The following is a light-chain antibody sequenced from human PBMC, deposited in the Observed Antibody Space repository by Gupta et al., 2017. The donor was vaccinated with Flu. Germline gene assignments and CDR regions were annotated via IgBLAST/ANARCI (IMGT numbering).Light chain of an antibody. Sequence: ERATLSCRASQSVSRDYLAWYQQKPGQPPRLLIYGAAIRATGIPDRFSGSGFGTDFTLTISRLEPEDCAVYYCHQYGSSPFTFGPGTKVDI. CDR3: HQYGSSPFT. J-gene: IGKJ3*01. CDR1: QSVSRDY. V-gene: IGKV3-20*01. CDR2: GAA.